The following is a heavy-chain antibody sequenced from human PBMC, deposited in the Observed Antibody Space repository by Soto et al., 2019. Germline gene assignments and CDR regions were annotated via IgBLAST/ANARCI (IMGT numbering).Heavy chain of an antibody. D-gene: IGHD4-4*01. CDR2: IYYSGYT. CDR1: GDSFSSADYK. CDR3: ARNSDYVAFDY. J-gene: IGHJ4*02. Sequence: QVQLQESGPGLVKPSQTLSLTCTVSGDSFSSADYKWSWIRQPPGKGLEWIGYIYYSGYTYNNPSLKSRLTMSVDTSKNQFFLKLSSVTAADTAVYYCARNSDYVAFDYWGQGTLVTVS. V-gene: IGHV4-30-4*01.